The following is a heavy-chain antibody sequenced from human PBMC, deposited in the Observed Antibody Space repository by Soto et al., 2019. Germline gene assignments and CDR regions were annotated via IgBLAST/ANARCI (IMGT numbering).Heavy chain of an antibody. V-gene: IGHV1-8*01. CDR3: ARGRNGMDV. Sequence: QVQLVQSGAEVKKPGASVKVSCKASGDTFTNYDINWVRQATGQGLEWMGRMNPNSGNTGYAQKFQGRVTMTMNTSITTAYMELSSLGSEDAAVYYCARGRNGMDVWGQGTTVTVSS. J-gene: IGHJ6*02. CDR1: GDTFTNYD. CDR2: MNPNSGNT.